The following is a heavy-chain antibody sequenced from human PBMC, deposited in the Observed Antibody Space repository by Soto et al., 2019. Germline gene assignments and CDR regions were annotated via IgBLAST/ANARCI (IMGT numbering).Heavy chain of an antibody. CDR2: ISGSGGST. Sequence: EVQLLESGGGLVQPGGSLRLSCAASGFTFSSYAMSWVRQAPGKGLEWVSAISGSGGSTYYADSVKGRFTISRDNSKNTLYLQMNSLRAEDTAVYYCAKDSSGMDDFWSGYYTTLGDYFDYWGQGTLVTVSS. D-gene: IGHD3-3*01. V-gene: IGHV3-23*01. CDR1: GFTFSSYA. J-gene: IGHJ4*02. CDR3: AKDSSGMDDFWSGYYTTLGDYFDY.